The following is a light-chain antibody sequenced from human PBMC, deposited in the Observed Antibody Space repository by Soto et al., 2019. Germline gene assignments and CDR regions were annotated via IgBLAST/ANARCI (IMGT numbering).Light chain of an antibody. CDR1: QSVLYSSNNKNY. CDR2: WAS. Sequence: DIVMTQSPDSLAVSLGERATINCKSSQSVLYSSNNKNYLAWYQQKPGQPPKLLIYWASTRESGVPDRFSGSGSGTDFTLTISSLQAEDVAVYYCQPYYSTLWTFGQGTKVEIK. J-gene: IGKJ1*01. V-gene: IGKV4-1*01. CDR3: QPYYSTLWT.